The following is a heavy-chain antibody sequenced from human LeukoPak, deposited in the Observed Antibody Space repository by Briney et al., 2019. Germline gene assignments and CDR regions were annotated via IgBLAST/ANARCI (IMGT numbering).Heavy chain of an antibody. J-gene: IGHJ5*02. Sequence: PSETLSLTCTVSGGSISSYYWSWIRQPPGKGLEWIGYIYYSGSTNYNPSLKSRVTISVDTSKNQFSLKLSSVTAADTAVYYCARAYTIFGVVIPCWFDPWGQGTLVTVSS. CDR3: ARAYTIFGVVIPCWFDP. D-gene: IGHD3-3*01. V-gene: IGHV4-59*01. CDR2: IYYSGST. CDR1: GGSISSYY.